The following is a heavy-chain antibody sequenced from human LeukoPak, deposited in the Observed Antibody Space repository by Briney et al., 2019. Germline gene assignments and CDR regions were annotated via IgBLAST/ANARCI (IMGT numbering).Heavy chain of an antibody. Sequence: PSETLSLTCAVSGGSISRYYWSWIRQPPGKGREWIGYIYYSGSANYNPSLKSGVTISVDTSKNQFSLKLSSVTAADTAVYYCARTLYGDYMQIDYWGQGTLATVSS. J-gene: IGHJ4*02. CDR3: ARTLYGDYMQIDY. CDR2: IYYSGSA. V-gene: IGHV4-59*01. D-gene: IGHD4-17*01. CDR1: GGSISRYY.